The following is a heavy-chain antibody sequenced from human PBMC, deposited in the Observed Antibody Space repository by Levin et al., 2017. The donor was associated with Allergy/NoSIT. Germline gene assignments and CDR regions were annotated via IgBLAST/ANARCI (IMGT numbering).Heavy chain of an antibody. V-gene: IGHV4-59*01. CDR3: ARRLYSSGWYFAFDI. J-gene: IGHJ3*02. CDR2: IYYTGNT. D-gene: IGHD6-19*01. CDR1: GGSISSYY. Sequence: SETLSLTCTVSGGSISSYYWSWIRQPPGKGLEWIGYIYYTGNTNYNPSLKSRVTISVDTSKNQFSLKLSSVTAADTAVYYCARRLYSSGWYFAFDIGGQGTMVTVSS.